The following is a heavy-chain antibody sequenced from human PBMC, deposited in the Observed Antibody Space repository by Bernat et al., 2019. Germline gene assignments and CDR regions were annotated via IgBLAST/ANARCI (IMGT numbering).Heavy chain of an antibody. Sequence: VQLVESGGGLIQPGGSLRLSCAASGFTVTSNYMSWVRQAPGKGLEWVSVIYSGSSTYYADSVKGRFTISRDNSKNTLYLEMKSLRAEDTAVYYCTRDSSYCNGGSCYSKIFDYWGQGTLVTVSS. V-gene: IGHV3-53*01. D-gene: IGHD2-15*01. CDR3: TRDSSYCNGGSCYSKIFDY. CDR2: IYSGSST. J-gene: IGHJ4*02. CDR1: GFTVTSNY.